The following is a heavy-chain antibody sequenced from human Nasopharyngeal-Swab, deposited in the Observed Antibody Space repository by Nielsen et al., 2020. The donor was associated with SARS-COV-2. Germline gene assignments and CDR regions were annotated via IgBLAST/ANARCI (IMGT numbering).Heavy chain of an antibody. D-gene: IGHD2-21*02. J-gene: IGHJ4*02. V-gene: IGHV1-2*06. CDR2: INPNSGGT. CDR3: ARDYCGGDCFPDS. Sequence: ASVKVSCKASGYTFTGYYMHWVRQAPGQGLEWMGRINPNSGGTNYAQKFQGRVTMTRDTSLSTAYMELSRLRSDDTAVYYCARDYCGGDCFPDSWGQGTLVPVSS. CDR1: GYTFTGYY.